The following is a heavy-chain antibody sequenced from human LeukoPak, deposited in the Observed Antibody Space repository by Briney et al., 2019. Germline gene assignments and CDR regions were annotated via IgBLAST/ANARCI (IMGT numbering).Heavy chain of an antibody. Sequence: PSETLSLTCTVSGGSISSSSYYWGWIRQPPGKGLEWIGSIYYSGSTYYNPSLKSRVTISVDTSKNQFSLKLSSVTAADTAVYYCARADYDFWSGYFGGLDYWGQGTLVTVSS. V-gene: IGHV4-39*07. CDR2: IYYSGST. D-gene: IGHD3-3*01. J-gene: IGHJ4*02. CDR1: GGSISSSSYY. CDR3: ARADYDFWSGYFGGLDY.